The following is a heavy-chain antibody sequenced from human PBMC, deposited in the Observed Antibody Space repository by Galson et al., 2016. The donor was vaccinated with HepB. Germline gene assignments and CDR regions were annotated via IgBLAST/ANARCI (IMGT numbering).Heavy chain of an antibody. D-gene: IGHD2-2*01. CDR3: AKDGRIYCSSASCHDHFHY. Sequence: SLRLSCAASGFTFSSYGMHWVRQAPGKGLEWVAVISYDGRNNYYADSVKGRFTISRDNSKKTLYLQMNSLRAEDTAVCYCAKDGRIYCSSASCHDHFHYWGQGTLVTVSS. CDR2: ISYDGRNN. CDR1: GFTFSSYG. V-gene: IGHV3-30*18. J-gene: IGHJ4*02.